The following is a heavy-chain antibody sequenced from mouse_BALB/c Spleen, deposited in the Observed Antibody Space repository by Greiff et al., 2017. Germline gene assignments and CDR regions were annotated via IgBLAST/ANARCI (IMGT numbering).Heavy chain of an antibody. D-gene: IGHD2-2*01. V-gene: IGHV1-11*01. CDR3: GRSLYGYDYAMDY. CDR1: GYTFTDHI. Sequence: VQLVESGAELASPGASVTLSCKASGYTFTDHIMNWVKKRPGQGLEWIGRIYPVSGETNYNQKFMGKATFSVDRSSSTVYMVLNSLTSEDPAVYYCGRSLYGYDYAMDYWGQGTSVTVSS. J-gene: IGHJ4*01. CDR2: IYPVSGET.